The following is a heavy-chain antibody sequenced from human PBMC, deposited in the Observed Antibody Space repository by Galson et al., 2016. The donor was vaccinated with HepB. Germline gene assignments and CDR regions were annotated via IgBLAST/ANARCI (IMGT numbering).Heavy chain of an antibody. V-gene: IGHV3-11*06. CDR2: ISGSSSYT. D-gene: IGHD2/OR15-2a*01. J-gene: IGHJ4*02. CDR1: GFTFSDYY. CDR3: ARDSNFDY. Sequence: SLRLSCAASGFTFSDYYMSWIRQAPGKGLEWVSYISGSSSYTNYADSVEGRFTISRDNAKNSLYLQMNSLRAEDTAVYYCARDSNFDYWGQGTLVTVSS.